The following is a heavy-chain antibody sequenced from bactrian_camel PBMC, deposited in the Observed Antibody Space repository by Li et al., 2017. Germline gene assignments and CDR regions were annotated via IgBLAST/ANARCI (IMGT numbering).Heavy chain of an antibody. CDR3: AVTWRLAAPTLTGESYDY. Sequence: VESGGGLVQPGGSLRLSCAASGFVFSNYEMRWVRQAPGKGLEWVSQINVAVSSTYYADSVKGRFTISLDAAENTVYLQMNGLRPEDTATYYCAVTWRLAAPTLTGESYDYWGPGTQVTVS. J-gene: IGHJ4*01. V-gene: IGHV3S40*01. CDR1: GFVFSNYE. D-gene: IGHD4*01. CDR2: INVAVSST.